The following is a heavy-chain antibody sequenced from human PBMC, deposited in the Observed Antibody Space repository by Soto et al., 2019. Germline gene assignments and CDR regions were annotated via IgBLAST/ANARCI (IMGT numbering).Heavy chain of an antibody. CDR1: GLTFSGSA. CDR3: TRSVSFWDAFDI. D-gene: IGHD3-3*02. V-gene: IGHV3-73*01. Sequence: GGSLRLSCAASGLTFSGSAMHWVRHASGKGLEWVGRIKSRANSYATAYAASVKGRFTISRDDSKNTAYLQMNSLKTEDTAVYYCTRSVSFWDAFDIWGQGTMVTVSS. CDR2: IKSRANSYAT. J-gene: IGHJ3*02.